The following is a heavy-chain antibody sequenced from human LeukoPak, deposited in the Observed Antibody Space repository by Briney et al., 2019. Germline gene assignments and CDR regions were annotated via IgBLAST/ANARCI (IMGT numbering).Heavy chain of an antibody. J-gene: IGHJ3*02. D-gene: IGHD3-3*01. V-gene: IGHV1-46*01. CDR3: ARDPGLLRFLERGASDI. CDR2: INPSGGST. Sequence: GASVKVSCKASGYTFTSYYMHWVRQAPGQGLEWMGIINPSGGSTSYAQKFQGRVTMTTDTSTSTAYMELRSLRSDDTAVYYCARDPGLLRFLERGASDIWGQGTMVTVSS. CDR1: GYTFTSYY.